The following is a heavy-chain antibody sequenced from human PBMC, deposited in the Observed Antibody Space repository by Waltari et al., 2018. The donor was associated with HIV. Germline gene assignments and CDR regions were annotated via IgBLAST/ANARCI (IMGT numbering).Heavy chain of an antibody. D-gene: IGHD4-17*01. Sequence: EVQLVVSGGGLVQPGGSLRLSGAASGFTFRPNWMSWVRQAPGKGLEWVASITPDGSQAYYVASVEGRFTISKENAENSLYLQMNSLRAEDTAMYYCAKLRGTVTTYDYWGQGTLVTVSS. CDR2: ITPDGSQA. CDR1: GFTFRPNW. CDR3: AKLRGTVTTYDY. V-gene: IGHV3-7*01. J-gene: IGHJ4*02.